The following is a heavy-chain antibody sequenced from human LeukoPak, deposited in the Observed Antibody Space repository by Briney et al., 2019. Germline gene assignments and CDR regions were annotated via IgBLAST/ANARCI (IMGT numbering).Heavy chain of an antibody. CDR2: IDGDYNT. Sequence: GGSLRLSCAASGFTFSGYAMNWVRQAPGKGLEWVSSIDGDYNTFYADSVKGRFAISRDNAKNSLYLQMDGLRAEDTAVYYCARDPAEADCWGQGTLVTVSS. CDR3: ARDPAEADC. CDR1: GFTFSGYA. V-gene: IGHV3-21*06. J-gene: IGHJ4*02.